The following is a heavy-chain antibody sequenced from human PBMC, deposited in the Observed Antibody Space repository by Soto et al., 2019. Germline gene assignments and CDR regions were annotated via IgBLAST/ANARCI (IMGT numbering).Heavy chain of an antibody. CDR1: GGTFSSYA. D-gene: IGHD6-6*01. Sequence: QVQLVQSGAEVKKPGSSVKVSCKASGGTFSSYAISWVRQAPGQGLEWMGGIIPIFGTANYAQKFQGRVTITADKSTSTAYIEMSSMRSEDTAVYYCARGWLDSSSSHYYYYYVMDVWGQGTTVTFSS. J-gene: IGHJ6*02. CDR2: IIPIFGTA. V-gene: IGHV1-69*06. CDR3: ARGWLDSSSSHYYYYYVMDV.